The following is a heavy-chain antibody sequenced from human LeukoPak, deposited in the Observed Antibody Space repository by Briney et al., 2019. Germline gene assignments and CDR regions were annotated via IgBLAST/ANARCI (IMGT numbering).Heavy chain of an antibody. J-gene: IGHJ4*02. D-gene: IGHD3-22*01. CDR1: GFTVSSNY. Sequence: PGGSLRLSCAATGFTVSSNYMSWVRQAPGKGLEWVSVIYSGGRTYYADSVKGRFTISRDNSKNTLYLQMNSLRAEDTAVYYCARDYYYDSSGYAHWGQGTLVTVSS. CDR2: IYSGGRT. V-gene: IGHV3-66*01. CDR3: ARDYYYDSSGYAH.